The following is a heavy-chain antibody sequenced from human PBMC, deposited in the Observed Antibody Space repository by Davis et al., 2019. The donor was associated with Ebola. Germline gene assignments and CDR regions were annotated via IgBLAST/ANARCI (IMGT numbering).Heavy chain of an antibody. CDR2: IIPMFGAT. CDR3: ARGPRIAPAGTH. Sequence: AASVKVSCKASGGTFSNYGITWVRQAPGQGLEWMGGIIPMFGATNYAQKFQGRFTINADESTSTVYMELSSLRSEDTAVYFCARGPRIAPAGTHWGQGTPVSVSS. V-gene: IGHV1-69*13. CDR1: GGTFSNYG. J-gene: IGHJ4*02. D-gene: IGHD6-13*01.